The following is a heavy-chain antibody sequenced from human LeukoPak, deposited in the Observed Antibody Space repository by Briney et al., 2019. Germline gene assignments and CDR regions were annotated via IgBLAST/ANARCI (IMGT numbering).Heavy chain of an antibody. CDR3: ARVSIFGVVIANDY. CDR2: ITSGGDYM. V-gene: IGHV3-21*01. J-gene: IGHJ4*02. Sequence: GGSLRLSCAASGFTFDGYTMSWVRQAPGKGLQWVSTITSGGDYMYYADPVKGRFTISRDDSKNSLYLHMNSLRAEDTAVYYCARVSIFGVVIANDYWGQGTVVTVSS. D-gene: IGHD3-16*02. CDR1: GFTFDGYT.